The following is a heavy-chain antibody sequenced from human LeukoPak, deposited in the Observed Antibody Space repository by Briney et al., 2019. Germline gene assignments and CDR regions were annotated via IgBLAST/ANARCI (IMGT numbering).Heavy chain of an antibody. J-gene: IGHJ5*02. Sequence: PGGSLRLSCAASGFTLSSYAMSWVRQAPGKGLEWVSAISGSGGSTYYADSVKGRFTISRDNSKNTLYLQMNSLRAEDTAVYYCAKDLSLQSFGESYNWFDPWGQGTLVTVSS. CDR3: AKDLSLQSFGESYNWFDP. CDR1: GFTLSSYA. V-gene: IGHV3-23*01. D-gene: IGHD3-10*01. CDR2: ISGSGGST.